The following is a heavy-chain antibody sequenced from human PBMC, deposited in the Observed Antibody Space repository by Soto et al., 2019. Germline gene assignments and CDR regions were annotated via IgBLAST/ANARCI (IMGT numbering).Heavy chain of an antibody. V-gene: IGHV4-59*08. CDR1: GGSISSYY. J-gene: IGHJ4*02. D-gene: IGHD3-3*01. CDR2: IYYSGST. CDR3: ARVAPITIFGVDDYYFDY. Sequence: SETLSLTCTVSGGSISSYYWSWIRQPPGKGLEWIGYIYYSGSTNYNPSLKSRVTISVDTSKNQFSLKLSSVTAADTAVYYFARVAPITIFGVDDYYFDYWGQGTLVTVSS.